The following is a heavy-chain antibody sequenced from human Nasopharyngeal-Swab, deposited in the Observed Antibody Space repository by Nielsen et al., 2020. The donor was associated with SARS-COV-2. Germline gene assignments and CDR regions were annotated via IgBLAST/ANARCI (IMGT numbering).Heavy chain of an antibody. J-gene: IGHJ4*02. CDR1: GGSFSGYY. D-gene: IGHD3-16*01. CDR3: ARGLNGGH. Sequence: SETLSLTCAVYGGSFSGYYWSWIRQPPGKGLEWIGEINHSRSTNYNPSLKSRVTISVDTSKNQFSLKLSSVTAADTAVYYCARGLNGGHWGQGTLVTVSS. CDR2: INHSRST. V-gene: IGHV4-34*01.